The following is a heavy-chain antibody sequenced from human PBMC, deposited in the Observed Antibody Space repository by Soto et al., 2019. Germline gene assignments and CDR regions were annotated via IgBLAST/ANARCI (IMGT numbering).Heavy chain of an antibody. CDR2: ISAYNGNT. CDR3: ARVSLTLVQLPRPEWFDP. CDR1: GYTFTSYG. Sequence: QVQLVQSGAEVKKPGASVKDSCKASGYTFTSYGISWVRQAPGQGLEWMGWISAYNGNTNYAQQLQGRVTMTTDTSTSTASMELRSLRSDDTAVYYCARVSLTLVQLPRPEWFDPWGQGTLVTVSS. V-gene: IGHV1-18*04. D-gene: IGHD2-2*01. J-gene: IGHJ5*02.